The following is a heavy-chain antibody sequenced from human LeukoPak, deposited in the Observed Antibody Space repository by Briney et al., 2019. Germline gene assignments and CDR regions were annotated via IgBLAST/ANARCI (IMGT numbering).Heavy chain of an antibody. D-gene: IGHD4-17*01. CDR1: GFTFSSYS. J-gene: IGHJ4*02. V-gene: IGHV3-21*01. Sequence: GGSLRLSCAASGFTFSSYSMNWVRQAPGKGLEWVSSISTTSSYIYYVDSLKGRFIISRDNAKNSLYLQMNSLRAEDTAVYYCARDYYGDYAFDYWGQGTLVTVSS. CDR3: ARDYYGDYAFDY. CDR2: ISTTSSYI.